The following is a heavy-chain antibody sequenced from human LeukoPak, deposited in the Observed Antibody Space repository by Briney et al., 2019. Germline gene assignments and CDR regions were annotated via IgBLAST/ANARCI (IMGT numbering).Heavy chain of an antibody. CDR2: FDPEDGET. Sequence: ASVKVSWKVSGYTLTELSMHWVRQAPGKGLEWMGGFDPEDGETIYAQKFQGRVTMTEDTSTDTAYMELSSLRSEDTAVYYCATDRIAAAGTGLAFDIWGQGTMVTVSS. V-gene: IGHV1-24*01. CDR1: GYTLTELS. J-gene: IGHJ3*02. D-gene: IGHD6-13*01. CDR3: ATDRIAAAGTGLAFDI.